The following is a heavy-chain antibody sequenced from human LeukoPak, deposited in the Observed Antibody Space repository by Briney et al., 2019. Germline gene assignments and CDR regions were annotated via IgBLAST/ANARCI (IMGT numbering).Heavy chain of an antibody. V-gene: IGHV4-61*02. CDR2: IYTSGST. CDR1: GGSISSGSYY. CDR3: AREDNDFWSGYSSFDY. D-gene: IGHD3-3*01. Sequence: SETLSLTCTVSGGSISSGSYYWSWIRQPAGKGLEWIGRIYTSGSTNYNPSLKSRVTISVDTSKNQFSLKLSSVTAADTAVYYCAREDNDFWSGYSSFDYWGQGTLVTVSS. J-gene: IGHJ4*02.